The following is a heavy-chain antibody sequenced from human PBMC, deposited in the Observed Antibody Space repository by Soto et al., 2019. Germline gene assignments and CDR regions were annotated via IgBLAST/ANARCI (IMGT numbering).Heavy chain of an antibody. CDR3: AKADDYGYYVVASFDY. Sequence: EVQLVESGGGLVQPGRSLRLSCAASGFTFDDYAMHWVRQAPGKGLEWVSGISWNSGSIGYADSVKGRFTISRDNAKNSLYQQMNSLRAEDTALYDCAKADDYGYYVVASFDYWGQGTLVTVSS. D-gene: IGHD4-17*01. CDR2: ISWNSGSI. V-gene: IGHV3-9*01. J-gene: IGHJ4*02. CDR1: GFTFDDYA.